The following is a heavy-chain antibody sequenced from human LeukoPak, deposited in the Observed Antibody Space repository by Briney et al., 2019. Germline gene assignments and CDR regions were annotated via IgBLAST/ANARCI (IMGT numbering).Heavy chain of an antibody. Sequence: GGSLRLSCAASGFTFSNYWMHWVRQAPGKGLVWVSHINSDGSITTYADSVKGRFTISRDNAKNTLYLQMNSLRVEDTAVYYCARIYDSSGYYAYWGQGTLVAVSS. J-gene: IGHJ4*02. CDR3: ARIYDSSGYYAY. CDR1: GFTFSNYW. V-gene: IGHV3-74*01. D-gene: IGHD3-22*01. CDR2: INSDGSIT.